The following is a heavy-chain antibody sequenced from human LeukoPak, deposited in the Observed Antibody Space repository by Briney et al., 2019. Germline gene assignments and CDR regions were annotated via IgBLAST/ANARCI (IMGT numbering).Heavy chain of an antibody. V-gene: IGHV4-4*07. Sequence: SETLSLTCTVSGDSISSYYWSWIRQPPGKGLEWIGRIYTSGSTNYNPSLKSRVTMSVDTSKNQFSLKLSSVTAADTAVYYCARAGTHYYYYYMDVWGKGTTVTISS. J-gene: IGHJ6*03. D-gene: IGHD3-10*01. CDR2: IYTSGST. CDR3: ARAGTHYYYYYMDV. CDR1: GDSISSYY.